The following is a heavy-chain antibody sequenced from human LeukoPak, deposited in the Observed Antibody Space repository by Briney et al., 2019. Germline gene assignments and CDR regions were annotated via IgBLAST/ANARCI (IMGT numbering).Heavy chain of an antibody. V-gene: IGHV3-74*01. Sequence: GGSLRLSCAASGFTISSSQMHWVRQPPGKGLVWVSRILRDETYTNYADSVRGRFTISRDNANNMLFLQMNSLRGEDTAVYFCARDPGSDSRDWCFDVWGRGTLVTVSS. CDR2: ILRDETYT. CDR1: GFTISSSQ. D-gene: IGHD6-25*01. CDR3: ARDPGSDSRDWCFDV. J-gene: IGHJ2*01.